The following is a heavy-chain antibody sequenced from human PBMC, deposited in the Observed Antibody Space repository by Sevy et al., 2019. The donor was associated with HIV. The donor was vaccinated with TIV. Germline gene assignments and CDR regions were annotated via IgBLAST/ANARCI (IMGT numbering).Heavy chain of an antibody. CDR2: ISSSSSYI. V-gene: IGHV3-21*01. CDR3: AREQYDSSGYFDY. Sequence: GGSLRLSCAASGFTFSSYSMNWVRQAPGKGLEWVSSISSSSSYIYYADSVKGRFTISRDNAKNSLYLQMNSLRPEDTAVYYCAREQYDSSGYFDYWGQGTLVTVSS. D-gene: IGHD3-22*01. J-gene: IGHJ4*02. CDR1: GFTFSSYS.